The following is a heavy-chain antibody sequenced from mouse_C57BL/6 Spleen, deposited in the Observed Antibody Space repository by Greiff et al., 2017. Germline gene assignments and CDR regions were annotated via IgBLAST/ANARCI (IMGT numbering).Heavy chain of an antibody. Sequence: QVQLQQPGAELVKPGASVKLSCKASGYTFTSYWMQWVKQRPGQGLEWIGEIDPSDSYTNYNQKFKGKATLTVDTSSSTAYMQLSSLTSEYSAVYYCARTITTVVAGFDYWGQGTTLTVSS. CDR3: ARTITTVVAGFDY. V-gene: IGHV1-50*01. CDR2: IDPSDSYT. J-gene: IGHJ2*01. CDR1: GYTFTSYW. D-gene: IGHD1-1*01.